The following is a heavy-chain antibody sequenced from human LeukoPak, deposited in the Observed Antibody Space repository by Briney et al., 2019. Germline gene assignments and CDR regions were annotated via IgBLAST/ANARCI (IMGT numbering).Heavy chain of an antibody. CDR1: GGSISNHY. CDR3: VRYVAVAGYYDYYGMDV. CDR2: IYNSGSS. J-gene: IGHJ6*02. Sequence: SETLSLTCTVSGGSISNHYWSWIRQPPGKGLEWIGYIYNSGSSNYNPSLKSRATISVDTSKNQFSLKLSSVTAADTAVYYCVRYVAVAGYYDYYGMDVWGQGTTVTVSS. D-gene: IGHD6-19*01. V-gene: IGHV4-59*11.